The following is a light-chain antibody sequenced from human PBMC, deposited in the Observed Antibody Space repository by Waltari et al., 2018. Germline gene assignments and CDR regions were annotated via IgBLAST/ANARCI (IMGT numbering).Light chain of an antibody. J-gene: IGKJ2*01. Sequence: EIVLTQSPGTLSLSPGERATLPCRASQSVSSSYLAWYQQKPGQAPRLPSYGASGRATGIPDRFSGSGSGTDFTLTISRLEPEDFAVYYCQQYGSSPLYTFGQGTKLEIK. CDR1: QSVSSSY. V-gene: IGKV3-20*01. CDR3: QQYGSSPLYT. CDR2: GAS.